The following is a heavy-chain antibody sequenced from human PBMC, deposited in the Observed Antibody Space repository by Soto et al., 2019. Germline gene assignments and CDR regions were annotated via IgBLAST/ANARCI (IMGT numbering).Heavy chain of an antibody. Sequence: GGLRRVSRAAAGFSICRYCRSWVRQTPGKGLEWVSAISGSGGSTYYADSVKGRFTISRDNSKNTLYLQMNSLRAEDTAVYYCAILYPDIVVVPAGDPRFDYWGQGTLVTVSS. CDR2: ISGSGGST. CDR1: GFSICRYC. V-gene: IGHV3-23*01. CDR3: AILYPDIVVVPAGDPRFDY. J-gene: IGHJ4*02. D-gene: IGHD2-2*01.